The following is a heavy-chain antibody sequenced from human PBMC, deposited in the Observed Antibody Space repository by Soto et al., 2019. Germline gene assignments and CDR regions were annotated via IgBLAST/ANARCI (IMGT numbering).Heavy chain of an antibody. CDR1: GFTFSSYW. CDR2: INEDGSVK. J-gene: IGHJ4*02. V-gene: IGHV3-7*01. D-gene: IGHD1-26*01. CDR3: ARDIPKGACSLDY. Sequence: EVQLVESGGGLVQPGGSLRLSCAASGFTFSSYWMTWVRQAPGRGLEWVANINEDGSVKGYVDSVKGRFTISSDNARNALKLQMNSLRAEDTSVYYWARDIPKGACSLDYWGQGTLVTVSS.